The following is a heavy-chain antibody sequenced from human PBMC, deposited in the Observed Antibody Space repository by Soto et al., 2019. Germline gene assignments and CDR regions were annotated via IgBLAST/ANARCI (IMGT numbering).Heavy chain of an antibody. CDR1: GYTFTGYY. V-gene: IGHV1-2*02. Sequence: ASVKVSCKASGYTFTGYYMHWVRQAPGQGLEWMGWINPNSGGTNYAQKFQGRVTMTRDTSISTAYMELSRLRSDDTAVYYCAREDSSGSYYYYYGMDVWGQGTRVTVSS. CDR3: AREDSSGSYYYYYGMDV. CDR2: INPNSGGT. D-gene: IGHD6-19*01. J-gene: IGHJ6*02.